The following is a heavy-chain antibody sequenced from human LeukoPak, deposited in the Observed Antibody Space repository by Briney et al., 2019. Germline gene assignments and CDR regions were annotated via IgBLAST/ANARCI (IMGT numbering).Heavy chain of an antibody. V-gene: IGHV3-23*01. CDR3: AKWDENFYYMDV. J-gene: IGHJ6*03. CDR2: ISGSGGGT. Sequence: GGSLRLSCAPSRFTFNRYAISWVRQAPSKELKWVSSISGSGGGTFYASSVRGRFTISRDNSKDTVFLQMNGLRAEDTAMYYCAKWDENFYYMDVWGQGTTVTVSS. D-gene: IGHD1-26*01. CDR1: RFTFNRYA.